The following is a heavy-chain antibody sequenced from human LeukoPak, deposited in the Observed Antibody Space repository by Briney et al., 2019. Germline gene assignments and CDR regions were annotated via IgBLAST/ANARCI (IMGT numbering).Heavy chain of an antibody. CDR1: GDSISSNDYY. D-gene: IGHD3-22*01. CDR3: ARIKWSLVYYFDF. Sequence: SETLSLTCNVSGDSISSNDYYWGWIRQPPGKGLEWIGSTSYSGNPYYNPSLKSRVTISADTSKNQFSLKLNSVTAADTAVYYCARIKWSLVYYFDFWGQGALVTVSP. V-gene: IGHV4-39*07. J-gene: IGHJ4*02. CDR2: TSYSGNP.